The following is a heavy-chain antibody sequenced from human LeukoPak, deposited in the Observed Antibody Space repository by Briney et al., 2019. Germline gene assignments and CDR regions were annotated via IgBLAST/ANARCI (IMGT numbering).Heavy chain of an antibody. CDR1: GGTFSSYA. V-gene: IGHV1-69*05. J-gene: IGHJ4*02. D-gene: IGHD3-10*01. Sequence: SVKVSCKASGGTFSSYAISWVRQAPGQGLEWMGRIIPIFGTANYAQKFQGRVTITTDESTSTAYMELSSLRSEDTAVCYCASRSGFTSVFPFDYWGQGTLVTVSS. CDR2: IIPIFGTA. CDR3: ASRSGFTSVFPFDY.